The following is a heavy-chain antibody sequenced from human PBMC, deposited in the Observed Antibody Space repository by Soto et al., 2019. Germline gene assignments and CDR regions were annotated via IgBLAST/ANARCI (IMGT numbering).Heavy chain of an antibody. CDR3: ARTPLLHSSGWYFPDY. CDR1: GYTFTSYG. V-gene: IGHV1-18*04. D-gene: IGHD6-19*01. Sequence: QVQLVQSGAEVKKPGASVKVSCKASGYTFTSYGISWVRQAPGQGLEWMGWISAYNGNTNYAQKLQGRVTMTTDTSTSTAYMELRGLRSDDTAVYYCARTPLLHSSGWYFPDYWGQGTLVTVSS. CDR2: ISAYNGNT. J-gene: IGHJ4*02.